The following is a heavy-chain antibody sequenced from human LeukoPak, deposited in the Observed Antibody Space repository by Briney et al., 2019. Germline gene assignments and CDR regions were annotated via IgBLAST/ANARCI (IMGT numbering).Heavy chain of an antibody. V-gene: IGHV3-21*01. Sequence: PSETLSLTCTVSGGSISSYYWSWVRQAPGKGLEWVSAISGSGGSTYYADSVKGRFTISRDNAKNSLYLQMNSLRAEDTAVYYCARGYCSSTSCYADFDYWGQGTLVTVSS. CDR2: ISGSGGST. CDR3: ARGYCSSTSCYADFDY. CDR1: GGSISSYY. J-gene: IGHJ4*02. D-gene: IGHD2-2*01.